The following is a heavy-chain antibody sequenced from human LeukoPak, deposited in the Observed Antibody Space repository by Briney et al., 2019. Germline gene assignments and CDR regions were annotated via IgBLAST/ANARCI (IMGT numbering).Heavy chain of an antibody. CDR1: GGSISSYY. V-gene: IGHV4-4*07. Sequence: PSETLSLTCNVSGGSISSYYWSWIRQPAGQGLEWIGRIYTSGSTNYNPSLKSRVTMSVDTSKNQFSLKLSSVTAADTAVYYCARASGSYFNSWFDPWGQGTLVTVSS. D-gene: IGHD1-26*01. CDR3: ARASGSYFNSWFDP. CDR2: IYTSGST. J-gene: IGHJ5*02.